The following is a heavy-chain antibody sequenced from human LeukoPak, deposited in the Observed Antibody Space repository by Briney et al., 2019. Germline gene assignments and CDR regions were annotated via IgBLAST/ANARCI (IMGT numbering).Heavy chain of an antibody. V-gene: IGHV1-18*01. CDR3: ARYYYDSSGYYGHVDY. D-gene: IGHD3-22*01. CDR1: GYTFTSYG. CDR2: ISAYNGNT. J-gene: IGHJ4*02. Sequence: GASVKVSCKASGYTFTSYGISWVRQAPGQGLEWMGWISAYNGNTNYAQKLQGRVTMTTDTSTSTAYMELRSLRSDDTAVYYCARYYYDSSGYYGHVDYWGQGTLVTVSS.